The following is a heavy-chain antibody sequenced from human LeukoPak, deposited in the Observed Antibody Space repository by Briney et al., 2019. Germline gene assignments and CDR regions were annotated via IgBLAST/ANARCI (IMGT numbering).Heavy chain of an antibody. CDR3: ARDLPGDAFDI. Sequence: SETLSLTCTVSGGSISSSSYYWGWIRQPPGKGLEWIGSIYYSGSTYYNPSLKSRVTISVDTSKNQFSLKLSSVTAADTAVYYCARDLPGDAFDIWGQGTMVTVSP. D-gene: IGHD3-10*01. CDR1: GGSISSSSYY. CDR2: IYYSGST. V-gene: IGHV4-39*07. J-gene: IGHJ3*02.